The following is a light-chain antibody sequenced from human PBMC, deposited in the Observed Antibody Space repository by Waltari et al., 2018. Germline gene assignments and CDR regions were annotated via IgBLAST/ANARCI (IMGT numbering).Light chain of an antibody. CDR1: QSISSW. Sequence: DIQMTQSPSTLSASVGDRVTITCRASQSISSWLAWYQQKPGKAPNLLIYKASTLKSGVPSRFSASGSGTEFTLTISSLQPEDFATYHCQQYSSYRAFGQGTTVEIK. CDR3: QQYSSYRA. V-gene: IGKV1-5*03. J-gene: IGKJ1*01. CDR2: KAS.